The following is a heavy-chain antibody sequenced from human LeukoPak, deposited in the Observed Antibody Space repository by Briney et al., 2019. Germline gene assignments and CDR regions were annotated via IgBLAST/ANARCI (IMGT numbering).Heavy chain of an antibody. Sequence: PGGSLRLSCTASGFTFGDFAMSWFRQAPGKGLEWVANIKQDGSEKYYVDSVKGRFTISRDNAKNSLYLQMNSLRAEDTAMYYCARPLMYYYGSETYFWFDPWGQGTLVTVPS. D-gene: IGHD3-10*01. V-gene: IGHV3-7*01. CDR1: GFTFGDFA. J-gene: IGHJ5*02. CDR2: IKQDGSEK. CDR3: ARPLMYYYGSETYFWFDP.